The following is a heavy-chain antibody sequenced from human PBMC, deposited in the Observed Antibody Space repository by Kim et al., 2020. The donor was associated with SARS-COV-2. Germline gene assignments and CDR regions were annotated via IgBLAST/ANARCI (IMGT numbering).Heavy chain of an antibody. Sequence: SETLSLTCTVSGGSISSSSYYWGWIRQPPGKGLEWIGSIYYSGSTYYNPSLKSRVTISVDTSKNQFSLKLSSVTAADTAVYYCARHAVDYDILTGYYSAFDIWGQGTMVTVSS. J-gene: IGHJ3*02. D-gene: IGHD3-9*01. CDR3: ARHAVDYDILTGYYSAFDI. V-gene: IGHV4-39*01. CDR2: IYYSGST. CDR1: GGSISSSSYY.